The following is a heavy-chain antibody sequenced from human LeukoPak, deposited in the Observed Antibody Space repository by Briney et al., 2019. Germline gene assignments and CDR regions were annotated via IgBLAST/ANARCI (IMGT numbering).Heavy chain of an antibody. CDR3: ARQYSSGWYKGYFQY. J-gene: IGHJ1*01. Sequence: SEALSLTCGVNGGSFSGYYWSWIRQPPGKGLEWIGEINHSGSTNYNPSLKSRVTISVDTSKNQFSLKLSSVTAADTAVYCCARQYSSGWYKGYFQYWGQGTLVTVSS. CDR1: GGSFSGYY. V-gene: IGHV4-34*01. CDR2: INHSGST. D-gene: IGHD6-19*01.